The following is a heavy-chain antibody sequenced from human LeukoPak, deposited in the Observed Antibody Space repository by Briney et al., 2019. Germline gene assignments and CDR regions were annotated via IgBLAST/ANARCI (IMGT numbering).Heavy chain of an antibody. V-gene: IGHV3-9*01. CDR3: ARDNPVRGVTPGDFDY. Sequence: GGSLRLSCAASGFTFDDYAMHWVRQGPGKGLEWVSGISWNSARIEYADSVKGRFTISRDNSKNTLYLQMNSLRAEDTAVYYCARDNPVRGVTPGDFDYWGQGTLVTVSS. D-gene: IGHD3-10*01. J-gene: IGHJ4*02. CDR1: GFTFDDYA. CDR2: ISWNSARI.